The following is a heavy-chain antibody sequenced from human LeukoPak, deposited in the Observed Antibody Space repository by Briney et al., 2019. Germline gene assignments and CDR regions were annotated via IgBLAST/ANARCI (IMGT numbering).Heavy chain of an antibody. D-gene: IGHD6-13*01. CDR3: ARSSSWSSDY. J-gene: IGHJ4*02. CDR2: IYYSGST. CDR1: XXXXSSXXYY. V-gene: IGHV4-31*03. Sequence: SQTLSLTCTVSXXXXSSXXYYWSWIRXXXXXXXXWIGYIYYSGSTYYNPSLKSRVTISVDTSNNQFSLKLSSVTAADTAVYYCARSSSWSSDYWGQGTLVTVSS.